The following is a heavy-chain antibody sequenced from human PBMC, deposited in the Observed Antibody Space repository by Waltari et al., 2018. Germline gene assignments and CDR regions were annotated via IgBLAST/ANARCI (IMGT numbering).Heavy chain of an antibody. J-gene: IGHJ4*02. CDR2: ISYIVST. Sequence: QLQLQESGPGLVKPSETLSLTCTVSGGSISSSSYYWGWIRQPPGKGLEWIGIISYIVSTYYSPALNSRVTISVDTSKNQFSLKLSSVTAADTALYYFARGRRDGYNFYYFDYWGQGTLVTVSS. CDR3: ARGRRDGYNFYYFDY. V-gene: IGHV4-39*07. D-gene: IGHD5-12*01. CDR1: GGSISSSSYY.